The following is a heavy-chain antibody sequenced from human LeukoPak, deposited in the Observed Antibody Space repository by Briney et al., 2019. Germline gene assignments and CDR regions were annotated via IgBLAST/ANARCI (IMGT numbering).Heavy chain of an antibody. V-gene: IGHV3-23*01. CDR2: ISGSGAYT. Sequence: GGSLRLSCAASGFTFCSYAMSWVRQAPGKGLEWVSTISGSGAYTYYADSVKGRFTISRDNSKNPLYLQRNSLRAEDTAVYYCAKYFASGSYYKLPHWGQGTLVTVSS. CDR3: AKYFASGSYYKLPH. CDR1: GFTFCSYA. J-gene: IGHJ1*01. D-gene: IGHD3-10*01.